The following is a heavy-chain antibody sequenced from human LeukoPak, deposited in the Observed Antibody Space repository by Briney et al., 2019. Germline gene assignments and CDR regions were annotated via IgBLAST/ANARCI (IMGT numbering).Heavy chain of an antibody. D-gene: IGHD6-6*01. J-gene: IGHJ4*02. Sequence: GASVKVSCKASGYTLSTYVMSWVRQAPGQGLEWMGGIIPIFGTANYAQKFQGRVTITTDESTSTAYMELSSLRSEDTAVYYCARGKGIAARYYFDYWGQGTLVTVSS. CDR2: IIPIFGTA. CDR3: ARGKGIAARYYFDY. CDR1: GYTLSTYV. V-gene: IGHV1-69*05.